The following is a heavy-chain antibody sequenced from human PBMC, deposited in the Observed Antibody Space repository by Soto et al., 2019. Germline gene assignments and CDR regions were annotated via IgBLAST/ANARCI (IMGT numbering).Heavy chain of an antibody. J-gene: IGHJ4*02. CDR1: GFTFSSYS. V-gene: IGHV3-21*01. CDR2: ISSSSSYI. CDR3: ASHPRYSSGYWYYFDY. D-gene: IGHD3-22*01. Sequence: EVPLVESGGGLVKPGGSLRLSCAASGFTFSSYSMNWVRQAPGKGLEWVSSISSSSSYIYYADSVKGRFTISRDNANNSLYLQTNSLRAEDTAVYYCASHPRYSSGYWYYFDYWVQGTLVTVSS.